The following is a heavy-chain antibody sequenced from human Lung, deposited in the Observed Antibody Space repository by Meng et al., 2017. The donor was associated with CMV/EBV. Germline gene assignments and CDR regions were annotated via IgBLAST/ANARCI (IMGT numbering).Heavy chain of an antibody. CDR1: GFTFNNYG. J-gene: IGHJ4*02. CDR3: AKDSSSSSFCDY. Sequence: GGSLRLXCVASGFTFNNYGMHWVRQIPGKGLEWVAYLRYEGITKYYADSVMGRFTISRDSSKNTLYLQMNSLRDDDTAVYYCAKDSSSSSFCDYWVKGAXVTVSS. V-gene: IGHV3-30*02. CDR2: LRYEGITK. D-gene: IGHD6-6*01.